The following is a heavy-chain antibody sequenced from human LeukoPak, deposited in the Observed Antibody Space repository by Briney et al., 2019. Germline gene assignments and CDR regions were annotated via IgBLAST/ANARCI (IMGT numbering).Heavy chain of an antibody. V-gene: IGHV1-2*02. J-gene: IGHJ4*02. CDR2: INPNSGGT. Sequence: GASVKVSCKASGYTFTGYYMHWVRQAPGQGLEWMGWINPNSGGTNYAQKFQGRVTMTRDTSISTAYMELSRLRSDDTPVYYCARAIFGGSYGPSGYWGQGTLVTVSS. CDR1: GYTFTGYY. D-gene: IGHD1-26*01. CDR3: ARAIFGGSYGPSGY.